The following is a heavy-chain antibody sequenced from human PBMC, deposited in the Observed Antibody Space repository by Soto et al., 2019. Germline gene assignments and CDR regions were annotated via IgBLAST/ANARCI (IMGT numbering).Heavy chain of an antibody. D-gene: IGHD2-2*01. Sequence: SETLSLTCTVSGGSISRSSYYWGWIRQPPGKGLEWIGSIYYSGSTYYNPSLKSRVTISVDTSKNQFSLKLSSVTAADTSVYYCARTLVLVPAAIREYYYYGMDVWGQGTTVT. CDR2: IYYSGST. V-gene: IGHV4-39*01. CDR3: ARTLVLVPAAIREYYYYGMDV. CDR1: GGSISRSSYY. J-gene: IGHJ6*02.